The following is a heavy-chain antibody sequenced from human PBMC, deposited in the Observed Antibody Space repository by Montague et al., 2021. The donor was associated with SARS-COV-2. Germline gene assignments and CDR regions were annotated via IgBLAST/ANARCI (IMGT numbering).Heavy chain of an antibody. CDR3: ARGQVSVYGVLIKLPAAGPFDV. CDR2: VDHRGSA. Sequence: TLSLTCAVYGGSFTDYYWTWIRQAPGKGLEWIGEVDHRGSASYSPSLKGRVSISVDRSKNQFSLNLRSVTAADTAAYYCARGQVSVYGVLIKLPAAGPFDVWGRGTMVLVSP. J-gene: IGHJ3*01. D-gene: IGHD3-3*01. V-gene: IGHV4-34*01. CDR1: GGSFTDYY.